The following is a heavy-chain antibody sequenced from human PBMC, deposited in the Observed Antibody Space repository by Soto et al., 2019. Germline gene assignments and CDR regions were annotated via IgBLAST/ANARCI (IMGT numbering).Heavy chain of an antibody. V-gene: IGHV5-51*01. D-gene: IGHD3-22*01. J-gene: IGHJ4*02. CDR2: VYPGDSDT. Sequence: PGESLKISCQGSGYSFRNYWIAWVRHMPGKGLEWMGIVYPGDSDTTYSPSFQGQVTMSADKSISTAYLQWSSLKASDTAIYYWARRISDRDGRYYFDYWGEGTLVTVSS. CDR3: ARRISDRDGRYYFDY. CDR1: GYSFRNYW.